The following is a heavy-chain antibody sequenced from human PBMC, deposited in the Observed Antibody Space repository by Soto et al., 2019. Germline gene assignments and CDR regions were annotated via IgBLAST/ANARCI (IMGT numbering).Heavy chain of an antibody. J-gene: IGHJ5*02. V-gene: IGHV1-2*04. Sequence: ASVKVSFKASGSTFISYYMHWVRRAPGQGLECMGWIKLNTGGADYAQKFQGWVTMTADTSMSTAYMEPSRLRSEDTAVYYCATAHSINADFGTRPHRFDPWCQGTLVTVSS. CDR3: ATAHSINADFGTRPHRFDP. CDR1: GSTFISYY. CDR2: IKLNTGGA. D-gene: IGHD3-3*01.